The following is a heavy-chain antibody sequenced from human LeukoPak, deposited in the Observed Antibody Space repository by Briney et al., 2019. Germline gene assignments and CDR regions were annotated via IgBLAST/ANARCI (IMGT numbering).Heavy chain of an antibody. V-gene: IGHV1-2*05. Sequence: GSSVKVSCKASVYAFTDYYIHWVRQAHGQGREGVWRISPNNGRTVYAQKSQGRVTMTSNTSITTAYMQLSRLRSDDTVIYFWSTVEGSGPASNDWGQGTLVSVSS. J-gene: IGHJ4*02. CDR2: ISPNNGRT. D-gene: IGHD1-1*01. CDR3: STVEGSGPASND. CDR1: VYAFTDYY.